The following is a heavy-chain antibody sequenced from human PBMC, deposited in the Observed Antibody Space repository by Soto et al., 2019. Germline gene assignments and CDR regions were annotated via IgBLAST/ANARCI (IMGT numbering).Heavy chain of an antibody. D-gene: IGHD6-13*01. CDR2: ISAYNGNT. Sequence: QVQLVQSGAEVKKAGASVKVSCKASGYTFTSYGISWVRQAPGQGVEWMGWISAYNGNTNYAQKLQGRITMTTDTSKSTAHMELRSLRSDDTAVYYCARGRAAYGRDYCYCGRDVWGQGTTVTVSS. J-gene: IGHJ6*02. CDR1: GYTFTSYG. V-gene: IGHV1-18*01. CDR3: ARGRAAYGRDYCYCGRDV.